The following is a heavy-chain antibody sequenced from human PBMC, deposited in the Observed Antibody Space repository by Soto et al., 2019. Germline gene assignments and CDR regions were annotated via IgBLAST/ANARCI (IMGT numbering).Heavy chain of an antibody. CDR1: GGTFSSYT. V-gene: IGHV1-69*02. CDR3: AGVRDSGYDRGGFDY. D-gene: IGHD5-12*01. J-gene: IGHJ4*02. Sequence: QVQLVQSGAEVKKPGSSVKVSCKASGGTFSSYTISWVRQAPGQGLEWMGRIIPILGIANYAQKFQGRVTMTADKSTSTAYMELSSLGSEDTAVYYCAGVRDSGYDRGGFDYWGQGTLVTVSS. CDR2: IIPILGIA.